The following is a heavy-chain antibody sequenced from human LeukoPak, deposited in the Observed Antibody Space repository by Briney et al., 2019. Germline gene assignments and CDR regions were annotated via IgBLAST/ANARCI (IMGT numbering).Heavy chain of an antibody. J-gene: IGHJ4*02. CDR1: GGSISSYY. V-gene: IGHV4-59*01. D-gene: IGHD5-24*01. CDR3: AREGRWLQPHFDY. Sequence: SETLSPTCTVSGGSISSYYWSWIRQPPGKGREWIGYIYYSGSTNYNPSLKSRVTISVDTSKNQFSLKLSSVTAADTAVYYCAREGRWLQPHFDYWGQGTLVTVSS. CDR2: IYYSGST.